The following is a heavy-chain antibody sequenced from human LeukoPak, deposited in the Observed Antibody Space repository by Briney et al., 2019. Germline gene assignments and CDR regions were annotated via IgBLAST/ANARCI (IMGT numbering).Heavy chain of an antibody. CDR3: ARRFYDCVWGSYRYSFDY. CDR2: INHSGST. J-gene: IGHJ4*02. Sequence: SETLSLTCAVYGGSFSGYYWSWIRQPPGKGLEWIGEINHSGSTNYNPSLKSRVTISVDTSKNQFSLKLSSVTAADTAVYYCARRFYDCVWGSYRYSFDYWGQGTLVTVSS. D-gene: IGHD3-16*02. V-gene: IGHV4-34*01. CDR1: GGSFSGYY.